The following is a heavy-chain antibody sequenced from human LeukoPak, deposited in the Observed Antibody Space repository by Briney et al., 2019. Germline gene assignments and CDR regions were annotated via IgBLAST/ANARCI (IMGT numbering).Heavy chain of an antibody. CDR3: AKPAKTDYADY. V-gene: IGHV3-23*01. J-gene: IGHJ4*02. CDR2: INTSGGST. Sequence: GGSLRLSCAASGFTFSSYAMNWVRQAPGKGLEGVSSINTSGGSTYYADSVKGRFTISRDNPKSTLYLQMNSLRAADTALYYCAKPAKTDYADYGGQGTLVTVSA. CDR1: GFTFSSYA. D-gene: IGHD1-14*01.